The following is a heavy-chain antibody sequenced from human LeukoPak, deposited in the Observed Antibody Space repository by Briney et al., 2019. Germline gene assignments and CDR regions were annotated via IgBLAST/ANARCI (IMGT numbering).Heavy chain of an antibody. J-gene: IGHJ3*02. CDR1: GVSLSSYY. V-gene: IGHV4-59*01. Sequence: SETLSLTCTVSGVSLSSYYGSWIRQPPGKGLERLRHIYYSGSTNYNPSLMIRVTISVDTSKNEVSLKLSSVTAADTAVYYCARAYDTVGGAFDIWGQGTMVTVSS. CDR2: IYYSGST. CDR3: ARAYDTVGGAFDI. D-gene: IGHD3-22*01.